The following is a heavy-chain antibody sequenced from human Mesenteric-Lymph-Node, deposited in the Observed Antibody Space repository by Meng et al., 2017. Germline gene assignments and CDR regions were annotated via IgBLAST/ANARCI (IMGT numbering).Heavy chain of an antibody. V-gene: IGHV3-30*04. CDR3: AKVVVVGVFDY. CDR2: ISYDGSNK. Sequence: GGSLRLSCAASGFTFSSYAMHWVRQAPGKGLEWVAVISYDGSNKYYADSVKGRFTISRDNSKNTLYLQMNSLRAEDTAVYYCAKVVVVGVFDYWGQGTLVTVSS. J-gene: IGHJ4*02. CDR1: GFTFSSYA. D-gene: IGHD2-15*01.